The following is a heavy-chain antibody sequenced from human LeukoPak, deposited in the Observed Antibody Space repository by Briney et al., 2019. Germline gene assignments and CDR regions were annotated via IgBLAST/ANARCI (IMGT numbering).Heavy chain of an antibody. CDR1: GASLNNYY. CDR3: ARDYDFWSGYAPLEY. Sequence: SETLSLTCTVSGASLNNYYWSWIRQPAGKGLEWIGRIYASGITNYNSSLKSRVTMSVDTSKNRFSLRLTSVTAADTAVYYCARDYDFWSGYAPLEYWGQGTLVTVSS. J-gene: IGHJ4*02. D-gene: IGHD3-3*01. V-gene: IGHV4-4*07. CDR2: IYASGIT.